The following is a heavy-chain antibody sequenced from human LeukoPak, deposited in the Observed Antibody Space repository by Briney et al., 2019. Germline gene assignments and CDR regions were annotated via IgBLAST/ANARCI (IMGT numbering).Heavy chain of an antibody. D-gene: IGHD6-19*01. V-gene: IGHV3-66*01. CDR3: ARGKVGQWLVTSY. Sequence: PGGSLRLSCAASGFTVSSNYMSWVRQAPGKGLEWVSVIYSGGSTYYADSVKGRFTISRDNSKNTLYLQMNSLRAEDTAVYYCARGKVGQWLVTSYWGQGTLVTVSS. CDR2: IYSGGST. CDR1: GFTVSSNY. J-gene: IGHJ4*02.